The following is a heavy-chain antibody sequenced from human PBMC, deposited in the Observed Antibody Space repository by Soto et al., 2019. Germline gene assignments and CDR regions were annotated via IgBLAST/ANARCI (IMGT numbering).Heavy chain of an antibody. J-gene: IGHJ6*02. V-gene: IGHV1-69*01. CDR2: IIPIFGTA. CDR1: GGTFSSYA. CDR3: AGGAAAAYYYYYYGIDV. Sequence: QVQLVQSGAEVKKPGSSVKVSCKASGGTFSSYAISWVRQAPGQGLEWMGGIIPIFGTANYAQKFQGRVTITADESTSTAYRKLSSLRSEDTAVYYCAGGAAAAYYYYYYGIDVWGQGTTVTVSS. D-gene: IGHD6-13*01.